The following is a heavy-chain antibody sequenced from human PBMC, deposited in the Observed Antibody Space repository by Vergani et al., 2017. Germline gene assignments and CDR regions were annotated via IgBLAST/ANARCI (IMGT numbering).Heavy chain of an antibody. V-gene: IGHV3-21*02. CDR1: GFIFSDYN. J-gene: IGHJ4*02. Sequence: EVQVVQSGGGLVKPGGSLRLSCETSGFIFSDYNLNWVRQAPGSGLELVASISGRSSYVNYAVSVKGRFTISRDNAKNSLFLQMNSLRAEDTAVYYCVREETFYDSVSDYLAGYFDHWGQGALVTVS. CDR3: VREETFYDSVSDYLAGYFDH. D-gene: IGHD3-3*01. CDR2: ISGRSSYV.